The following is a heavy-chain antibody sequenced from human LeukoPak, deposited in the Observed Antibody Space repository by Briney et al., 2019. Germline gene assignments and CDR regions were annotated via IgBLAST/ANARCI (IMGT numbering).Heavy chain of an antibody. D-gene: IGHD5-12*01. Sequence: SETLSLTCSVSGDSIRSGTYYWRWIRQPAGKGLEWIGRIYTSGSTSYNPSLESRVTISVDTSKNQFSLKLTSVTAADTAVYYCARGGGATRIDYWGQGTLVTVSS. CDR2: IYTSGST. J-gene: IGHJ4*02. CDR3: ARGGGATRIDY. CDR1: GDSIRSGTYY. V-gene: IGHV4-61*02.